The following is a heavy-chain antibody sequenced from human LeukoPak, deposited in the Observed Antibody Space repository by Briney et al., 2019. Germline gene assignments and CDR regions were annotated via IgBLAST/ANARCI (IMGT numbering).Heavy chain of an antibody. CDR3: ATMGVVVVAATCPDY. CDR2: ISSSGSTI. D-gene: IGHD2-15*01. Sequence: PSGGSLRLSCAASGFTFSSYEMNWVRQAPGKGLEWVSYISSSGSTIYYADSVKGRFTISRRNAKNSLYLQMNSLRAEDTAVYYCATMGVVVVAATCPDYWGQGTLVTVSS. CDR1: GFTFSSYE. J-gene: IGHJ4*02. V-gene: IGHV3-48*03.